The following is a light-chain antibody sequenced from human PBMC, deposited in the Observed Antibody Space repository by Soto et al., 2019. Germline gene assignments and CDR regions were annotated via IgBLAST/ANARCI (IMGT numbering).Light chain of an antibody. CDR1: QSISSF. Sequence: DIQMTQSPSSLSASVGDRVTITCRASQSISSFLNWYQQKPGKAPKLLIYAASTLRSGVPSRFSGSGSGTEFTLTISSLQPEDFAAYYCQQSYSTPPFGQGTRLEIK. CDR2: AAS. V-gene: IGKV1-39*01. CDR3: QQSYSTPP. J-gene: IGKJ5*01.